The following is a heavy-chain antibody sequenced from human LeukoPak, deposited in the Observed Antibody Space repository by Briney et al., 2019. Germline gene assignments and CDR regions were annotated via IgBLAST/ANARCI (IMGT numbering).Heavy chain of an antibody. D-gene: IGHD6-13*01. J-gene: IGHJ4*02. V-gene: IGHV4-31*03. CDR1: GCSISSGGYY. CDR3: ARENSVAEAGYFDY. Sequence: PSETLSLTCTVSGCSISSGGYYWNWIRQHPGKGLEWIGYIHYSGNSHYNPSLKGRVSISVDTSKNQFSLKLNSVTAADTAVYYCARENSVAEAGYFDYWGQGTLVTVSS. CDR2: IHYSGNS.